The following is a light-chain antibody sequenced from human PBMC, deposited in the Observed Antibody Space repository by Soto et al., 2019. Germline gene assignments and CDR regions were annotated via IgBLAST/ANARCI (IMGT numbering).Light chain of an antibody. CDR1: QSVNSD. CDR2: GAY. V-gene: IGKV3-15*01. Sequence: DIVLTQSPVTLSASPGESATLSCGASQSVNSDLAWYQQKPGQAPTLLIYGAYIRAVGIPARFSGSGSGAEFTLTIRSLQSEDFALYFCQQYNDWPRTFGQGTKVEIK. CDR3: QQYNDWPRT. J-gene: IGKJ1*01.